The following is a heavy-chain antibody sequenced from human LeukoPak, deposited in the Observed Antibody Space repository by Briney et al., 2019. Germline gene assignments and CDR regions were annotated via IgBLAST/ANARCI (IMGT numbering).Heavy chain of an antibody. Sequence: GESRQISCKASGYRFTSYWIGGVRQMPGKGVDWMGTIYTGGSDTSSSPSFQGQVTISADKSISTADLQWSSLKASDTAMYYCARHSEGRRQLVDYWGQGTLVTVSS. CDR2: IYTGGSDT. J-gene: IGHJ4*02. D-gene: IGHD6-6*01. V-gene: IGHV5-51*01. CDR1: GYRFTSYW. CDR3: ARHSEGRRQLVDY.